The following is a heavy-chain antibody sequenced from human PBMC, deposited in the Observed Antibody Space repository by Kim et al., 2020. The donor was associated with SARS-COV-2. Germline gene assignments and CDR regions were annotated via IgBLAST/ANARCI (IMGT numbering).Heavy chain of an antibody. D-gene: IGHD2-2*01. CDR1: GDSVSSNSAA. J-gene: IGHJ6*02. CDR2: TYYRSKWYN. V-gene: IGHV6-1*01. CDR3: ARDSTTKIYCSSTSCYRYSGSMDV. Sequence: SQTLSLTCAISGDSVSSNSAAWNWIRQSPSRGLEWLGRTYYRSKWYNDYAVSVKSRITINPDTSKNQFSLQLNSVTPEDTAVYYCARDSTTKIYCSSTSCYRYSGSMDVWGQGTTVTVSS.